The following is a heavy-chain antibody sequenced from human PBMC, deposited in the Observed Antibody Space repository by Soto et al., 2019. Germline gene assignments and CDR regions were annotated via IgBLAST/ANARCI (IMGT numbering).Heavy chain of an antibody. CDR3: TRDPLHRYCSSTSCYYFDY. CDR2: IRSKAYGGTT. CDR1: GFTFGYYG. J-gene: IGHJ4*02. D-gene: IGHD2-2*01. Sequence: GGSRRRSCTASGFTFGYYGMSWVRQAPGKGLEWVGFIRSKAYGGTTEYAASVKGRFTISRDDSKSIAYLQMNSLKTEDTAVYYCTRDPLHRYCSSTSCYYFDYWGQGTLVTVSS. V-gene: IGHV3-49*04.